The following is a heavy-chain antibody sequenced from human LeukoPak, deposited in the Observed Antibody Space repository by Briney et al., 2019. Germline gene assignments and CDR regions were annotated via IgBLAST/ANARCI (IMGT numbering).Heavy chain of an antibody. D-gene: IGHD3-10*01. CDR2: INHSGST. V-gene: IGHV4-34*01. CDR1: GGPFSDYY. Sequence: PSETLSLTCAVYGGPFSDYYWSWIRQPPGKGLEWIGKINHSGSTNYSPSLKSRVTISIDASKNQFSLKLNSMTAADTAVYYCARGGGYGSGSYLFDYWGQGTLVTVSS. CDR3: ARGGGYGSGSYLFDY. J-gene: IGHJ4*02.